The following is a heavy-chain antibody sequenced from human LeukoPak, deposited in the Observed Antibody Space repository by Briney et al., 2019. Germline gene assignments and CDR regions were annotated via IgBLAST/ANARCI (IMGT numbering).Heavy chain of an antibody. D-gene: IGHD5-12*01. V-gene: IGHV3-23*01. J-gene: IGHJ4*02. CDR2: ISGRGGST. CDR3: AKDPGGYDSGY. CDR1: GFTFSSYA. Sequence: GGSLRLSCAASGFTFSSYAMSWVRQAPGKGLEWVSAISGRGGSTYYADSVKGRFTISRDNSKNTLYLQMNSLRAEDTAVYYCAKDPGGYDSGYWGQGTLVTVSS.